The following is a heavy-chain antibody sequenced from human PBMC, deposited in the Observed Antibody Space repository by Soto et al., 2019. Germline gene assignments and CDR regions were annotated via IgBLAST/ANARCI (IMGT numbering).Heavy chain of an antibody. J-gene: IGHJ6*02. V-gene: IGHV3-9*01. D-gene: IGHD3-22*01. CDR3: ARDRECSGSNCRAYFYYDMEV. Sequence: EVQLVESGGGLVQPGGSLRLSCAASGFSFHDYVMHWVRLIPGKGLEWVSGITWNSNSIGYADSVRGRFTISRDNAKNSLYLQMNSLRTEDTALYYCARDRECSGSNCRAYFYYDMEVWGQGTTVTVSS. CDR1: GFSFHDYV. CDR2: ITWNSNSI.